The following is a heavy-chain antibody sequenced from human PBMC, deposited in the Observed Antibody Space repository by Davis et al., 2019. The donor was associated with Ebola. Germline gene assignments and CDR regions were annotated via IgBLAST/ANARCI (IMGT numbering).Heavy chain of an antibody. CDR1: GYTFSSYD. J-gene: IGHJ3*02. CDR3: TTPGGQDSGYDVFDI. D-gene: IGHD5-12*01. CDR2: INPNDGRT. V-gene: IGHV1-46*03. Sequence: ASVKVSCNAAGYTFSSYDFSWVRQAPGQGLEWMGMINPNDGRTIYAQKFQGRVTVTRDTSTTTVYMDLSSLRSEDTALYYCTTPGGQDSGYDVFDIWGQGTMVTVSS.